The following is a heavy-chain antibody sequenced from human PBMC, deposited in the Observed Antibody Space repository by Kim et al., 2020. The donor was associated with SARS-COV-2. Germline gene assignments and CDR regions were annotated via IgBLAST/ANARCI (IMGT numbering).Heavy chain of an antibody. V-gene: IGHV7-4-1*02. CDR3: ARVPTTVTTVAFDI. D-gene: IGHD4-17*01. J-gene: IGHJ3*02. Sequence: AQGFTGRFVFSLDTSVSTAYLQISSLKAEDTAVYYCARVPTTVTTVAFDIWGQGTMVTVSS.